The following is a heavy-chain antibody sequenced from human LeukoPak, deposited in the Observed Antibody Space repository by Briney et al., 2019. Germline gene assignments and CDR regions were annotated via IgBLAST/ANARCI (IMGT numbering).Heavy chain of an antibody. J-gene: IGHJ4*02. CDR1: GFTFSTYN. CDR2: IKQDGSEK. V-gene: IGHV3-7*01. CDR3: ARLEMATTSHDY. D-gene: IGHD5-24*01. Sequence: GGSLRLSCAASGFTFSTYNMNWVRQAPGKGLEWVANIKQDGSEKYYVDSVKGRFTISRDNAKNSLYLQMNSLRAEDTAVYYCARLEMATTSHDYWGQGTLVTVSS.